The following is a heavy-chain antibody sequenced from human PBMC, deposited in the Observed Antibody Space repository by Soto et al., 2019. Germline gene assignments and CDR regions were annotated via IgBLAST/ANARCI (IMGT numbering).Heavy chain of an antibody. CDR2: IYYSGST. D-gene: IGHD5-12*01. Sequence: QVQLQESGPGLVKPSQTLSLTCTVSGGSISSGDYYWSWIRQPPGKGMEWVGYIYYSGSTYYNPSLKSRVTISVDTSKNQFSLKLSSVTAADTAVYYCARLYGYGEYYFDYWGQGTLVTVSS. CDR1: GGSISSGDYY. V-gene: IGHV4-30-4*01. J-gene: IGHJ4*02. CDR3: ARLYGYGEYYFDY.